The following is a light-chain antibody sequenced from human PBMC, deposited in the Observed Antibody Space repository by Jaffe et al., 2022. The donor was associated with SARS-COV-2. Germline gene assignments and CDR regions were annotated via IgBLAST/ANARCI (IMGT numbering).Light chain of an antibody. Sequence: DIQMTQSPSSLSASVGDTVTITCRASQSISNYLNWYQQKPGKAPKLLIYAASSLQSGVPSRFSGSGSGTDFTLTISSLQPEDFVIYYCQQSNSTPFTFGQGTKLEIK. J-gene: IGKJ2*01. CDR1: QSISNY. CDR3: QQSNSTPFT. V-gene: IGKV1-39*01. CDR2: AAS.